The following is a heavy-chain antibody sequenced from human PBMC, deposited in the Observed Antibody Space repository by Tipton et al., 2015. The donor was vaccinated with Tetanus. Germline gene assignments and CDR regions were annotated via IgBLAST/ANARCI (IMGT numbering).Heavy chain of an antibody. Sequence: QSGPEVKKPGASVKVSRKAFGYAFNSYDLNWVRQGSGQGLEWLGYMNPNTGHAGYAQKFQGRVTMTSDSTITTAYMELKNLRSDDTARYYCARGNRGSSWYLWGQGTLVTVSS. CDR3: ARGNRGSSWYL. CDR2: MNPNTGHA. CDR1: GYAFNSYD. D-gene: IGHD6-13*01. J-gene: IGHJ4*02. V-gene: IGHV1-8*01.